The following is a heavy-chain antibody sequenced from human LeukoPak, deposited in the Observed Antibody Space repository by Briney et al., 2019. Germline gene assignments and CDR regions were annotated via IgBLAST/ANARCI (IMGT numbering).Heavy chain of an antibody. CDR1: GGSFSGYY. V-gene: IGHV4-34*01. J-gene: IGHJ4*02. CDR2: INHSGST. D-gene: IGHD3-9*01. Sequence: ASETLSLTCAVYGGSFSGYYWSWIRQPPGKGLEWIGEINHSGSTNYNPSLKSRVTISVDTSKNQFSLKLSSVTAADTAVYYCARGLTYYDILTGYYMEYFDYWGQGTLVTVSS. CDR3: ARGLTYYDILTGYYMEYFDY.